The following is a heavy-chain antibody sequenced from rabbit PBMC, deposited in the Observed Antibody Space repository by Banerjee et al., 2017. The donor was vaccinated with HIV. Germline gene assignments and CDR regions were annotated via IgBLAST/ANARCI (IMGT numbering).Heavy chain of an antibody. J-gene: IGHJ4*01. CDR3: ARSPNDGCGHCSFNL. CDR1: GIDFSSYYH. CDR2: IAADTGDYT. D-gene: IGHD1-1*01. V-gene: IGHV1S45*01. Sequence: QQQLEESGGGLVKPGGTLTLTCKASGIDFSSYYHMWWVRQAPGKGLEWIACIAADTGDYTQYASWAKGRFTMSKTSSTTVTLQMTSLTAADKATYFCARSPNDGCGHCSFNLWGPGTLVTVS.